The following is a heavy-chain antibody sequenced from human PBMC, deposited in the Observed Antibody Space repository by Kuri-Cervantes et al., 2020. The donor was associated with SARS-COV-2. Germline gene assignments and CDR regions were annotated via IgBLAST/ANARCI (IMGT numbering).Heavy chain of an antibody. CDR2: IYTSGST. CDR3: ARDADSSGSLDY. Sequence: SETLSLTCTVSGGSIGSSHNWGWIRQPAGKGLEWIERIYTSGSTNYNPSLKSRVTMSVDTSKNQFSLTLSSVTAADTAVYYCARDADSSGSLDYWGQGTLVTVSS. CDR1: GGSIGSSHN. V-gene: IGHV4-4*07. D-gene: IGHD3-22*01. J-gene: IGHJ4*02.